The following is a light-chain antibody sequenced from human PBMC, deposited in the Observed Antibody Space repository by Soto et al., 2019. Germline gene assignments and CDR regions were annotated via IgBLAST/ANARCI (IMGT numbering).Light chain of an antibody. V-gene: IGKV3-20*01. Sequence: DTVLTQSPGTLSLTSGERATLSCRASQSISGTYLAWYQQKPGQSPRLLIYSASTRAPGIPDRFSGSGSGTDFTLTIRTLEPEDFAVYYCQHYRSSPSTFARGTKVDIK. CDR3: QHYRSSPST. CDR2: SAS. CDR1: QSISGTY. J-gene: IGKJ1*01.